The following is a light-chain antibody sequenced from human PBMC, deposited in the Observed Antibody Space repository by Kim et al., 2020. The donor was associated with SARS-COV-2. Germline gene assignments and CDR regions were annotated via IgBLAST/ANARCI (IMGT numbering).Light chain of an antibody. V-gene: IGKV1-8*01. CDR2: AAS. Sequence: STGDTVTITCRAGQGISSYLAWYQQKPGKAPKLLVYAASTLQSGVPSRFSGRGSGTDFTLTITCLQSEDFATYYCQQYYSYPYTFGLGTKLEI. CDR3: QQYYSYPYT. CDR1: QGISSY. J-gene: IGKJ2*01.